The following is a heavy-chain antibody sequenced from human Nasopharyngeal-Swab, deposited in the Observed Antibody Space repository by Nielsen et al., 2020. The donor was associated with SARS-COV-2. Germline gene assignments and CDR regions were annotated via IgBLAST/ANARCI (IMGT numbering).Heavy chain of an antibody. D-gene: IGHD6-6*01. CDR3: ASGGLVRNYYYYYYMDV. Sequence: SVKVSCKASGGTFSSYAISWVRQAPGQGLEWMGGIIPIFGTANYAQKFQGRVTITADESTSTAYMELSSLSSEDTAVYYCASGGLVRNYYYYYYMDVWGKGTTVTISS. CDR1: GGTFSSYA. CDR2: IIPIFGTA. V-gene: IGHV1-69*13. J-gene: IGHJ6*03.